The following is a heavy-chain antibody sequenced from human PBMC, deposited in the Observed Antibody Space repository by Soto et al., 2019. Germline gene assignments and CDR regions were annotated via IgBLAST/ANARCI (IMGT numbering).Heavy chain of an antibody. CDR1: GGCISSSNW. Sequence: ETLSLTCAVSGGCISSSNWWSWVRQPPGKGLEWIGEIYHSGSTNYNPSLKSRVTISVDKSKNQFSLKLSSVTDADKAVYYCARDRVYYESSGYYYYYYGMEVWGQGTTVTVSS. V-gene: IGHV4-4*02. CDR3: ARDRVYYESSGYYYYYYGMEV. CDR2: IYHSGST. J-gene: IGHJ6*02. D-gene: IGHD3-22*01.